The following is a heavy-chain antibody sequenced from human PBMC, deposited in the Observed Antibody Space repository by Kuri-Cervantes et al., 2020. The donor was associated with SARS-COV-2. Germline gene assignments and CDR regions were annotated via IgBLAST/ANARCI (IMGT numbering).Heavy chain of an antibody. V-gene: IGHV1-69*05. CDR3: ARGDYYDILTDYYYYYMDV. J-gene: IGHJ6*03. CDR1: GGTFSTYA. Sequence: SVKVSCKASGGTFSTYAISWVRQAPGQGLEWMGWIIPIFGTANYAQKFQGRVTITTDESTSTAYMELSSLRSEDTAVYYCARGDYYDILTDYYYYYMDVWGKGTTVTVSS. D-gene: IGHD3-9*01. CDR2: IIPIFGTA.